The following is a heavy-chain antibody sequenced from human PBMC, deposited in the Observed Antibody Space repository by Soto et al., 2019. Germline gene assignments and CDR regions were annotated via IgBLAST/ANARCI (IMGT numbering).Heavy chain of an antibody. D-gene: IGHD6-13*01. Sequence: EVQPVESGGGLVQPGGSLRLSCAASGFTFSSYSMNWVRQAPGKGLEWVSYISSSSSTIYYADSVKGRFTISRDNAKNSLYLQMNSLRDEDTAVYYCARDLGSSWFGYGMDVWGQGTTVTVSS. J-gene: IGHJ6*02. CDR3: ARDLGSSWFGYGMDV. CDR2: ISSSSSTI. V-gene: IGHV3-48*02. CDR1: GFTFSSYS.